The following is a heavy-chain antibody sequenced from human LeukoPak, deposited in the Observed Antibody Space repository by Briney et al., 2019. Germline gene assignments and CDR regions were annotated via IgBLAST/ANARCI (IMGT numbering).Heavy chain of an antibody. J-gene: IGHJ6*02. CDR1: GGTFSSYA. CDR3: ARGGTMVRGTGYYYYGMDV. Sequence: GASVKASCKASGGTFSSYAISWVRQAPGQGLEWMGRIIPILGIANYAQKFQGRVTITADKSTSTAYMELSSLRSEDTAVYYCARGGTMVRGTGYYYYGMDVWGQGTTVTVSS. D-gene: IGHD3-10*01. V-gene: IGHV1-69*04. CDR2: IIPILGIA.